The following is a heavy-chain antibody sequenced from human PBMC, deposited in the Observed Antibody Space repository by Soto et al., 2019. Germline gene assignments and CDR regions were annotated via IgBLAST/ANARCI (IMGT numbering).Heavy chain of an antibody. CDR2: IIPIFGTA. J-gene: IGHJ6*02. CDR1: GGTFSSHA. Sequence: SVKVSCKASGGTFSSHAISWVRQAPGQGLEWMGGIIPIFGTANYAQKFQGRVTITADESTSTAYMELSSLRSEDTAVYYCARGTMDHYGMDVWGQGTTVTVSS. D-gene: IGHD3-10*01. CDR3: ARGTMDHYGMDV. V-gene: IGHV1-69*13.